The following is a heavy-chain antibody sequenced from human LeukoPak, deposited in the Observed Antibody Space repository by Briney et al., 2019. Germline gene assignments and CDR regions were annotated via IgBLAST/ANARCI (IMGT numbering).Heavy chain of an antibody. CDR2: IYPGDSDT. D-gene: IGHD3-10*01. CDR3: ARQAMVRGVPDY. V-gene: IGHV5-51*01. CDR1: GYNITSYW. Sequence: GESLKISCKGSGYNITSYWIGWVRQMPGKGLEWMGNIYPGDSDTRYSPSFQGQVTISADKSISTAHLQWRSLRASDTAMYYCARQAMVRGVPDYWGQGTLVTVSS. J-gene: IGHJ4*02.